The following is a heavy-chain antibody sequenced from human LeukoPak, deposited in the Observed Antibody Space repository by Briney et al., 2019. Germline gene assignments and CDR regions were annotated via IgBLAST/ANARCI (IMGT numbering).Heavy chain of an antibody. D-gene: IGHD6-25*01. CDR2: ISSSGST. J-gene: IGHJ5*02. CDR1: GDSISSGDYY. V-gene: IGHV4-61*02. Sequence: SETLSLTCTVSGDSISSGDYYWSWIRQPAGKGLEWIGRISSSGSTNYNPSLKSRVTISVDTSKNQFSLKLSSVTAADTAVYYCARDRIAASDPPNWFDPWGQGTLVIVSS. CDR3: ARDRIAASDPPNWFDP.